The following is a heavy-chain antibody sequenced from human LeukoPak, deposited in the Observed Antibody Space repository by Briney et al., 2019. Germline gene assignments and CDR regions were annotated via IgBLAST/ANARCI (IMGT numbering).Heavy chain of an antibody. V-gene: IGHV4-59*01. J-gene: IGHJ4*02. CDR1: GGSISSYY. CDR2: IYYSGST. CDR3: ARTFTYYDFWSGYYFDY. D-gene: IGHD3-3*01. Sequence: SETLSLTCTVSGGSISSYYWSWIRQPPGKGLEWIGYIYYSGSTNYNPSLKSRVTISVDTSKNQFSLKLSSVTAADTAVYYCARTFTYYDFWSGYYFDYWGQGTLVTVSS.